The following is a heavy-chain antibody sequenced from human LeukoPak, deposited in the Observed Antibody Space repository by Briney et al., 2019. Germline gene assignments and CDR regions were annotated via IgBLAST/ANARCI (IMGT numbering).Heavy chain of an antibody. CDR2: IHSSGST. Sequence: PSETLSLTCSVSGFSITSYYWSWIRQPPGKGLEWIGLIHSSGSTTYNPSLKSRVTMSIDTSKNQFPLHLTSVTAADTALYYCARDNGWYTDYWGQGTLVTVSS. CDR1: GFSITSYY. V-gene: IGHV4-59*01. D-gene: IGHD6-19*01. CDR3: ARDNGWYTDY. J-gene: IGHJ4*02.